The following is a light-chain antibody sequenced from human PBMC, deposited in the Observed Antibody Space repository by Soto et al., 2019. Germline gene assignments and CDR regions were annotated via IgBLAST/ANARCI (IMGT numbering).Light chain of an antibody. Sequence: MTQSPSSLSVSPGERATLSCRASQSVSSNLAWYQQKPGQAPRLLIYGASTRATGIPARFSGSGSGTEFTLTISSLQSEDFAVYYCQQYNNWPPYTFGQGTKLEIK. V-gene: IGKV3D-15*01. CDR1: QSVSSN. J-gene: IGKJ2*01. CDR2: GAS. CDR3: QQYNNWPPYT.